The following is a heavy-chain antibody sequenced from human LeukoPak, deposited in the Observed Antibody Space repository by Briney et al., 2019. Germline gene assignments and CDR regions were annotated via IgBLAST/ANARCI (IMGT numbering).Heavy chain of an antibody. J-gene: IGHJ6*01. V-gene: IGHV4-30-4*01. D-gene: IGHD3-16*02. CDR3: ARDDYVWGSYRLGYYGMDV. CDR2: IYYSGST. Sequence: SETLSLTCTVSGGSISSGDYYWSWIRQPPGKGLEWIGYIYYSGSTYYNPSLKSRVTISVDTSKNQFSLKLSSVTAADTAVYYCARDDYVWGSYRLGYYGMDVWGQETTVTVSS. CDR1: GGSISSGDYY.